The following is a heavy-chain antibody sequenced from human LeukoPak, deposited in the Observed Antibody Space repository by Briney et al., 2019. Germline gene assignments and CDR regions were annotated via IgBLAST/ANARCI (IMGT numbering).Heavy chain of an antibody. CDR1: GGSISSYY. CDR3: ARAPGSGDSFDY. J-gene: IGHJ4*02. D-gene: IGHD1-26*01. V-gene: IGHV4-59*01. Sequence: PSETLSLTCTVSGGSISSYYWSWIRQPPGKGLEWIGYIYYCGSTNYNPSLKSRVTISVDTSKSQFSLKLTSVTAADTAVYYCARAPGSGDSFDYWGQGTLVTVSS. CDR2: IYYCGST.